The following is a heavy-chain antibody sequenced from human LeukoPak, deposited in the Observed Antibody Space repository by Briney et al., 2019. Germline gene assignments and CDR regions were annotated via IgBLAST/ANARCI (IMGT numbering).Heavy chain of an antibody. Sequence: KPSETLSLTCTVSGGSISSYYWSWIRQPAGKGLEWIGRIYMSGSTDYNPSFKSRVTMSVDTSKNQLSLKLRSVTAADTAVYYCARVVWGGDYHYSMDVWGKGTTVIVSS. CDR1: GGSISSYY. D-gene: IGHD7-27*01. J-gene: IGHJ6*03. V-gene: IGHV4-4*07. CDR2: IYMSGST. CDR3: ARVVWGGDYHYSMDV.